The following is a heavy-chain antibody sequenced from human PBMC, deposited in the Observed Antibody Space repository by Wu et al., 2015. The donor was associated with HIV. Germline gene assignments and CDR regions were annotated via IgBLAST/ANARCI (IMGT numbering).Heavy chain of an antibody. D-gene: IGHD1-14*01. Sequence: QVQLVQSGAEVKKPGASVKVSCKASGYTFTSYGISWVRQAPGQGLEWMGWISAYNGNTNYAQKLQGRVTMTTDTSTSTAYMELRSLRSDDTAVYYCARVTVAAPXTLGRRNRTSTVRPPRRCDS. CDR1: GYTFTSYG. J-gene: IGHJ5*01. CDR2: ISAYNGNT. V-gene: IGHV1-18*01. CDR3: ARVTVAAPXTLGRRNRTSTVRPPRRCDS.